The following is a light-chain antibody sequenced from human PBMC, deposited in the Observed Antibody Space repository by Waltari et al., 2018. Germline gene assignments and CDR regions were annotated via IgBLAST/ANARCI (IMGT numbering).Light chain of an antibody. CDR3: QTWGTGTNWV. J-gene: IGLJ3*02. CDR1: SGHSNYA. CDR2: VNSDCSH. V-gene: IGLV4-69*01. Sequence: QLVLTQSPSASASLGASVKFTCTLSSGHSNYAIAWHQQQPEKGPRYLMNVNSDCSHSKGDGIPDRFSGSSSGAERYLTISSLQSEDEADYYCQTWGTGTNWVFGGGTKLTVL.